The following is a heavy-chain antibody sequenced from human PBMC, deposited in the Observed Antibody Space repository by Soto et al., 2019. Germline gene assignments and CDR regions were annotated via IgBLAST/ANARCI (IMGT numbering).Heavy chain of an antibody. CDR2: ISAYNGNT. CDR3: ARDDYDSSGYSLGYYGMDV. V-gene: IGHV1-18*04. CDR1: GYTFTSYG. J-gene: IGHJ6*02. Sequence: ASVKLSCKASGYTFTSYGISWVRQAPGQGLEWMGWISAYNGNTNYAQKLQGRVTMTTDTSTSTAYMELRSLRSDDTAVYYCARDDYDSSGYSLGYYGMDVWGQGTTVTVSS. D-gene: IGHD3-22*01.